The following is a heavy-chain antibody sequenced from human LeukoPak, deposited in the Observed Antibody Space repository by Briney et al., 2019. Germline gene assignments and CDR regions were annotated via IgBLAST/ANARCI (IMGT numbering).Heavy chain of an antibody. D-gene: IGHD6-6*01. CDR2: INPNSGGT. Sequence: ASVKVSCKASGYTFTGYYMHWVRQAPGQGREWMGWINPNSGGTNYAQKFQGRVTMTRDTSISTAYMELSRLRSDDTAVYYCASLPYSSSSGSWFDPWGQGTLVTVSS. J-gene: IGHJ5*02. V-gene: IGHV1-2*02. CDR3: ASLPYSSSSGSWFDP. CDR1: GYTFTGYY.